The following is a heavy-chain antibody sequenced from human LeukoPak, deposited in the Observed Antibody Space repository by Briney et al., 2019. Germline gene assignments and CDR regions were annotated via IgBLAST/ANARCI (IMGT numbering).Heavy chain of an antibody. D-gene: IGHD3-10*01. V-gene: IGHV4-31*03. J-gene: IGHJ4*02. CDR3: ARLLWFGELGAFDY. CDR2: IYYSGST. CDR1: GGSISSGGYY. Sequence: SSQTLSLTCTVSGGSISSGGYYWSWLRQHPGKGLEWIGYIYYSGSTNYNPSLKSRFTISVDTSKNQFSLKLSSVTAADTAVYYCARLLWFGELGAFDYWGQGTLVTVSS.